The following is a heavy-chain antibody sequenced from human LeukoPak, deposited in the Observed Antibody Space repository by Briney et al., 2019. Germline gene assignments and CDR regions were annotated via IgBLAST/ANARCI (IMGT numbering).Heavy chain of an antibody. Sequence: PGGSLRLSCEASGFTFSNYWMTWVRQAPGKGLEWVANIRQDGGDKNYIDSVKGRFTIPRDNAKNSLYLQMNSLRAEDTAVYYCARDGGWYRDYWGQGSLVTVSS. CDR2: IRQDGGDK. CDR3: ARDGGWYRDY. V-gene: IGHV3-7*04. J-gene: IGHJ4*02. D-gene: IGHD6-19*01. CDR1: GFTFSNYW.